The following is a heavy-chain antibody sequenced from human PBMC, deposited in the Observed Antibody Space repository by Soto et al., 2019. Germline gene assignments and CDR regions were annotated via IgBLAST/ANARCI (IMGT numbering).Heavy chain of an antibody. J-gene: IGHJ4*02. V-gene: IGHV4-39*01. CDR2: VYRTGGT. CDR1: GASVSSSTYY. Sequence: SETLSLSCTVSGASVSSSTYYWGWVRQPPGKGLEWIGSVYRTGGTYYSPSLKSRVAISVDPSKNHLSLNLSSVTAADTAVYYCARHSSGWLTLYWGLGTLVTVSS. D-gene: IGHD6-19*01. CDR3: ARHSSGWLTLY.